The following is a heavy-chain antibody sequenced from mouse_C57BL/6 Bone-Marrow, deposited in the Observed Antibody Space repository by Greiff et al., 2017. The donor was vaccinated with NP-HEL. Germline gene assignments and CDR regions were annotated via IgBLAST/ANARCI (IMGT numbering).Heavy chain of an antibody. CDR2: IYPGNSDT. Sequence: VQLQQSGTVLARPGASVKMSCKTSGYTFTSYWMHWVKQRPGQGLEWIGAIYPGNSDTSYNQKFKGKAKLTAVTSASTAYMELSSLTNEDSAVYYCTRGATVVALYYFDYWGQGTTLTVSS. V-gene: IGHV1-5*01. D-gene: IGHD1-1*01. J-gene: IGHJ2*01. CDR1: GYTFTSYW. CDR3: TRGATVVALYYFDY.